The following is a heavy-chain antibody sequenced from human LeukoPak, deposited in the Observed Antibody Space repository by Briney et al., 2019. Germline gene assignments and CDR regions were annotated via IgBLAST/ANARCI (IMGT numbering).Heavy chain of an antibody. CDR2: ISGYNDNT. V-gene: IGHV1-18*01. Sequence: ASVKVSCEASGYTFTSYGISWVRQAPGHGLEWMGWISGYNDNTNYAQNLQGRVTMTTDTSTSTAYIELRSLRSGDTAVYYCARGRYPHTSSWYGDAFDIWGQGTMVTVSS. J-gene: IGHJ3*02. D-gene: IGHD6-13*01. CDR3: ARGRYPHTSSWYGDAFDI. CDR1: GYTFTSYG.